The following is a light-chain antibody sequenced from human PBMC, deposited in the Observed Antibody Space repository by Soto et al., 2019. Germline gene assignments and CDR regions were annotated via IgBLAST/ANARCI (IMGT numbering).Light chain of an antibody. CDR1: QSVSSS. J-gene: IGKJ4*01. Sequence: EIVLTQSPATLSLSPGERATLSCRASQSVSSSLAWYQQKPGKAPKRLIHDASSLESGVPSRFSGSGSGTEFTLTISSLQPEDLATYYCLQHNSLLTFGGGTKVDIK. CDR2: DAS. V-gene: IGKV3-11*01. CDR3: LQHNSLLT.